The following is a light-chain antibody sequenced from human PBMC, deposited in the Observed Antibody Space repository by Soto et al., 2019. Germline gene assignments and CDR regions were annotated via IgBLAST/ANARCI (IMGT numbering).Light chain of an antibody. CDR2: DVT. Sequence: QSALTQPASVSGSPGQSITISCTGTSSDVGGYNFVSWYQQYPGKAPKLMIHDVTNRPSGVSNRFSGSKSGTTASLTISGLQAEDEADYYCCSYTSSTSYVLGTGTKLTVL. J-gene: IGLJ1*01. CDR1: SSDVGGYNF. V-gene: IGLV2-14*03. CDR3: CSYTSSTSYV.